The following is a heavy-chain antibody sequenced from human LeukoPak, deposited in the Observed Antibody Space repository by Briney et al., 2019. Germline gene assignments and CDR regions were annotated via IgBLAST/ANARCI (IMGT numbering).Heavy chain of an antibody. Sequence: GESLKISCKGSGYSFTSYWIGWVRQMPGKGLEWMGIIYPGDSDTRYSPSFQGQVTISADMSISTAYLQWSSLKASDTAMYYCARLTFSYSRQIRAHSSGWYVSGYWGQGTLVTVSS. CDR1: GYSFTSYW. J-gene: IGHJ4*02. CDR2: IYPGDSDT. V-gene: IGHV5-51*01. D-gene: IGHD6-19*01. CDR3: ARLTFSYSRQIRAHSSGWYVSGY.